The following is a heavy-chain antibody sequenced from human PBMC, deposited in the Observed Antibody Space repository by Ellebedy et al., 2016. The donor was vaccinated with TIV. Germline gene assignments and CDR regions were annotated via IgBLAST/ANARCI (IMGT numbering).Heavy chain of an antibody. CDR2: ISSNGGST. J-gene: IGHJ4*02. CDR3: VKDFGIRVSDY. D-gene: IGHD2-21*01. Sequence: GESLKISXSASGFTFSSYAMHWVRQAPGKGLEYVSAISSNGGSTYYADSVKGRFTISRDNSKNTLYLQMSSLRAEDTAVYYCVKDFGIRVSDYWGQGTLVTVSS. V-gene: IGHV3-64D*06. CDR1: GFTFSSYA.